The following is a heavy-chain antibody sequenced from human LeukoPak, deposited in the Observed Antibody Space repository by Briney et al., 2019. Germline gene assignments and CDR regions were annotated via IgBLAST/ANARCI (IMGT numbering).Heavy chain of an antibody. D-gene: IGHD2/OR15-2a*01. CDR1: GGSISSGGYY. J-gene: IGHJ6*02. CDR3: ARSFVSSALYYYYGMDV. CDR2: IYYSGST. Sequence: PSQTLSLTCTVSGGSISSGGYYWSWIRQHPGKGLEWIGYIYYSGSTYYNPSLKSRVTISVDTSKNQFSLKLSSVTAADTAVYYCARSFVSSALYYYYGMDVWGQETTVTVSS. V-gene: IGHV4-31*03.